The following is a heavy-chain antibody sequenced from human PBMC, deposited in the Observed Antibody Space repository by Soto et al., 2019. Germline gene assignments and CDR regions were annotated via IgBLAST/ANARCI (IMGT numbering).Heavy chain of an antibody. CDR3: ARAFYDSSGYVPLGYFDY. D-gene: IGHD3-22*01. CDR2: ISYDGSNK. V-gene: IGHV3-30-3*01. Sequence: QVQLVESGGGVVQPGRSLRLSCAASGFSFSSYAMHWVRQAPGKGLEWVAVISYDGSNKYYADSVKGRFTISRDNSKNTLYLQMNSLRAEDTAVYYCARAFYDSSGYVPLGYFDYWGQGTLVTVSS. CDR1: GFSFSSYA. J-gene: IGHJ4*02.